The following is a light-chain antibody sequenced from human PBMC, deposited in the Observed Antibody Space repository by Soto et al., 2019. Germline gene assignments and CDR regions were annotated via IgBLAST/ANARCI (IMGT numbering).Light chain of an antibody. CDR1: QSVSSTN. V-gene: IGKV3-20*01. CDR2: GAS. CDR3: QQYGSSEIT. Sequence: EVVLTQSPGTPSLSPGERATLSCRTSQSVSSTNLAWYQQKPGQAPRLLIYGASNRATGIPDRFSGSGSGTDFTLTISRLEPEDFAVYYCQQYGSSEITFGQGTRLEI. J-gene: IGKJ5*01.